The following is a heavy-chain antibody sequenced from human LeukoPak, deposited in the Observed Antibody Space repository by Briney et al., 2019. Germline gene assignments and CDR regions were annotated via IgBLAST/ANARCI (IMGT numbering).Heavy chain of an antibody. Sequence: ASVKVSCKASAYTLSGYYMHWVRQARGQGLEWMGWINPKSGVTNYAQKFQGRVTMTWDTSINTTFMELSRLRSDDTAVYYCARRIAVAGSPVYYFDYWGQGTLVTVSS. D-gene: IGHD6-19*01. J-gene: IGHJ4*02. CDR2: INPKSGVT. CDR1: AYTLSGYY. CDR3: ARRIAVAGSPVYYFDY. V-gene: IGHV1-2*02.